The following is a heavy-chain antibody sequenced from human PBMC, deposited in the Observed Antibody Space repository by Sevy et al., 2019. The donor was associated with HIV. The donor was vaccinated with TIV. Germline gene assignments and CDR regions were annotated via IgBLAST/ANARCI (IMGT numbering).Heavy chain of an antibody. D-gene: IGHD1-26*01. CDR3: AGENAWGRGYS. J-gene: IGHJ4*02. CDR1: GGSITSLY. V-gene: IGHV4-59*08. Sequence: SETVSLTCTVSGGSITSLYWNWIRQPPGKGLEWIANIYYNGHINYNPSLKSRVTLSLDTSKNQVSLRLSSVTAADTAMYYCAGENAWGRGYSWGQGTLVTVSS. CDR2: IYYNGHI.